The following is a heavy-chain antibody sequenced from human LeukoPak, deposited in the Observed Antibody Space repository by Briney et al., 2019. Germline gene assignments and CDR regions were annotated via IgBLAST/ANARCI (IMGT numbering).Heavy chain of an antibody. J-gene: IGHJ4*02. D-gene: IGHD3-22*01. CDR2: IYTSGST. V-gene: IGHV4-4*09. Sequence: PSETLCLSCTVSGGSIRIYYWSSVRQPPGKGLEWSWYIYTSGSTNYNPSLESRVTISVDTSKNQFSLKLSSVTAADTAVYYCASTPPPSEDSSGYEFDYWGQGTLVTVSS. CDR1: GGSIRIYY. CDR3: ASTPPPSEDSSGYEFDY.